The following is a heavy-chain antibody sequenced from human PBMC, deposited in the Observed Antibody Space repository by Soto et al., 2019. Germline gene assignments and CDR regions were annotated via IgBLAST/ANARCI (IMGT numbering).Heavy chain of an antibody. D-gene: IGHD6-13*01. Sequence: QVQLVESGGGVVQPGRSLRLSCAASGFTFSSYAMHWVRQAPGKGLEWVAVISYDGSNKYYADSVKGRFTISRDNXXNTLYMQMNSLRAEDTAVYYCARDRSSRWPPLVDSWGQGTLVTVSS. CDR1: GFTFSSYA. CDR3: ARDRSSRWPPLVDS. CDR2: ISYDGSNK. J-gene: IGHJ4*02. V-gene: IGHV3-30-3*01.